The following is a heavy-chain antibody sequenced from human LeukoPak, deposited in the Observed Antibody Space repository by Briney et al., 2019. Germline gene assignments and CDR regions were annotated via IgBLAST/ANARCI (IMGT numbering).Heavy chain of an antibody. CDR2: IRSKTYGGTT. V-gene: IGHV3-49*04. CDR1: GFTFGDYG. Sequence: GGSLRLSCTASGFTFGDYGMSWVRQAPGKGLEWVGFIRSKTYGGTTEYAASVKGRFTISRDDSKSIAYLQMNSLKTEDTAVYYCTGSFGELTFFDYWGQGTLVTVSP. CDR3: TGSFGELTFFDY. J-gene: IGHJ4*02. D-gene: IGHD3-10*01.